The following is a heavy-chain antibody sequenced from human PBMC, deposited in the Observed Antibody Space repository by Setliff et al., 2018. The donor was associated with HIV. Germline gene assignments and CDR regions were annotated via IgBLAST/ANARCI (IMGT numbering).Heavy chain of an antibody. V-gene: IGHV1-3*03. D-gene: IGHD5-18*01. Sequence: ASVKVSCKASGYTFTSYAMHWVRQAPGQRLEWMAWINAGNGNTKYSQEFQGRVTITRDASASTAYMELNSVTVADTAVYYCARGGYNYGIQYFQHWGQGTLVTVSS. J-gene: IGHJ1*01. CDR1: GYTFTSYA. CDR2: INAGNGNT. CDR3: ARGGYNYGIQYFQH.